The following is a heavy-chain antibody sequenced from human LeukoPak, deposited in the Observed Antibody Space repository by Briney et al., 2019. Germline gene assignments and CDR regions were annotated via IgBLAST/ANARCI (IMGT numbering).Heavy chain of an antibody. V-gene: IGHV4-4*07. CDR1: GGSISSYD. J-gene: IGHJ3*02. D-gene: IGHD3-3*01. Sequence: SETLSLTCTVSGGSISSYDWSWIRQPAGKGLEWIGRTYTSGSTNYNPSLKSRVTMSVDMSKNQFSLKLSSMIAADTAVYYCARGPVLRFLEWLSLGGDAFDIWGQVTMVTVSS. CDR2: TYTSGST. CDR3: ARGPVLRFLEWLSLGGDAFDI.